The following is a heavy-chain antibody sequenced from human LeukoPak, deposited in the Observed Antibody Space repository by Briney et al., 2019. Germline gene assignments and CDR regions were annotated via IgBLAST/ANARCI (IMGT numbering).Heavy chain of an antibody. J-gene: IGHJ4*02. D-gene: IGHD6-13*01. CDR3: ARNSLAAPGNLDY. V-gene: IGHV3-11*03. Sequence: GGSLRLSCAVSGFTFSDSYMSWIRQAPGKGLQWILYISGSSTYTNYADSVKGRFTISRDNAKNSLYLQLNSLRAEDTAVDYCARNSLAAPGNLDYWGQGTLVTVSS. CDR1: GFTFSDSY. CDR2: ISGSSTYT.